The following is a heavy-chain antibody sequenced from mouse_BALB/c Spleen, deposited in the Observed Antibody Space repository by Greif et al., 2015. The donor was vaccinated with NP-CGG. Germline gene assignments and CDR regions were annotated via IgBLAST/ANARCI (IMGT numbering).Heavy chain of an antibody. J-gene: IGHJ2*01. CDR2: INPSTGYT. Sequence: LQESGAELAKPGASVKMSCKASGYTFTSYWMHWVKQRPGQGLEWIGYINPSTGYTEYNQKFKDKATLTADKSSSTAYMQLISLTSEDSSVDYCAIYYGYHFDYWGQVTTLTVSS. CDR1: GYTFTSYW. V-gene: IGHV1-7*01. D-gene: IGHD2-2*01. CDR3: AIYYGYHFDY.